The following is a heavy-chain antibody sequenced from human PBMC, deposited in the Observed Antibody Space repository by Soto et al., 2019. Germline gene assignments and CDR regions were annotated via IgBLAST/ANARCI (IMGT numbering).Heavy chain of an antibody. Sequence: QVQRVQSGAEVKKPGASVKVSCKASGYTFTSYGISWVRQAPGQGLEWMGWISAYNGNTKYAQKLQGRVTMTTDTSTSTDYRELRSMRSDDTDLYYCARDLGRFPDYWGHGTLFTVSS. CDR1: GYTFTSYG. D-gene: IGHD2-15*01. V-gene: IGHV1-18*01. CDR2: ISAYNGNT. CDR3: ARDLGRFPDY. J-gene: IGHJ4*01.